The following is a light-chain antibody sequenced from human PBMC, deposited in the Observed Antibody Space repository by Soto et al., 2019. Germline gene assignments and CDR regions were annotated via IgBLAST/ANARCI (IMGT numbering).Light chain of an antibody. CDR2: DVT. J-gene: IGLJ1*01. CDR3: CSFAGSYSYV. Sequence: LTQPRSVSASPGQSVTISCTGTSSDVGRYDYVSWYQQHPGKAPKLIVYDVTERPSGVPDRFSGSKSGNTASLTISGLQAEDEADYSCCSFAGSYSYVFGTGTKVTVL. CDR1: SSDVGRYDY. V-gene: IGLV2-11*01.